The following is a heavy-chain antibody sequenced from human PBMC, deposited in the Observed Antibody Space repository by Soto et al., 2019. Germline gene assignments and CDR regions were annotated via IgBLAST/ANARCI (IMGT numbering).Heavy chain of an antibody. CDR2: ISANGGIT. J-gene: IGHJ2*01. D-gene: IGHD2-15*01. V-gene: IGHV3-23*01. CDR1: GFTFSKYA. Sequence: EVQLLEPGGGLVKPGGPLRRSCAASGFTFSKYAMSWVRLAPGKGLEWVSSISANGGITDYADSVKGRFTISRDNFQNIFSLLMDRVIGYDTALYCLAKDKYTDSVRKVWFFDYWGRGTLVTVSS. CDR3: AKDKYTDSVRKVWFFDY.